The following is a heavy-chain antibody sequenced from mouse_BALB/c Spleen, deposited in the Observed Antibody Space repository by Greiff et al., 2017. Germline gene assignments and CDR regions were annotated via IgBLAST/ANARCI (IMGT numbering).Heavy chain of an antibody. V-gene: IGHV14-3*02. CDR1: GFNIKDTY. CDR2: IDPANGNT. D-gene: IGHD2-1*01. CDR3: ARRDGNPRV. Sequence: VQLQQSGAELVKPGASVKLSCTASGFNIKDTYMHWVKQRPEQGLEWIGRIDPANGNTKYDPKFQGKATITADKSSNTAYLQLSSQTSEDTAVYYCARRDGNPRVWGEGTTVTVSS. J-gene: IGHJ1*01.